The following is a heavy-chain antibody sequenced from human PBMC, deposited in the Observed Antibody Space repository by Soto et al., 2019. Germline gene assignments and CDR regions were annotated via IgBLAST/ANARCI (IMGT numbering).Heavy chain of an antibody. D-gene: IGHD6-6*01. CDR1: GYSFTGYN. CDR2: INPNSGGT. Sequence: SVKVSCKXSGYSFTGYNIHWVRQAPGQGLEWMGWINPNSGGTNYAQKFQGRVTMTRDTSVTTAYMELSRLTSDDTAVYFCAREGSSSSKYFQHWGQGTLVTVSS. CDR3: AREGSSSSKYFQH. J-gene: IGHJ1*01. V-gene: IGHV1-2*02.